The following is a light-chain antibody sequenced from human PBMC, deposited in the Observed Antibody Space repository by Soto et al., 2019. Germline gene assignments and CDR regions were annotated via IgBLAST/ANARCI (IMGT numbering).Light chain of an antibody. V-gene: IGLV1-44*01. CDR3: ASWDDSLNGVV. Sequence: QSVLTQPPSASGTPGQRVTISCSGSGSNIGGNTVNWYQQVPGTAPKLFIYANNQRPSGVPDRFSGSKSGTSASLAISGLQSEDEADYYCASWDDSLNGVVFGGGTKLTVL. CDR1: GSNIGGNT. J-gene: IGLJ2*01. CDR2: ANN.